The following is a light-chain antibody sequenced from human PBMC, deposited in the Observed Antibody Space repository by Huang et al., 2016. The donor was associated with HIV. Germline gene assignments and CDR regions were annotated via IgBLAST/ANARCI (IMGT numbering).Light chain of an antibody. J-gene: IGKJ2*01. V-gene: IGKV3-15*01. CDR3: QQYNNWPPEYT. Sequence: EIVMTQSPATLSVSPGNRATLSCRASQSVSSNLAWYQQKIGQAPRRLIYGASTRATGIPARVSGRGSGTEFTLTISSLQSEDFAIYYCQQYNNWPPEYTFGQGTKVEIK. CDR1: QSVSSN. CDR2: GAS.